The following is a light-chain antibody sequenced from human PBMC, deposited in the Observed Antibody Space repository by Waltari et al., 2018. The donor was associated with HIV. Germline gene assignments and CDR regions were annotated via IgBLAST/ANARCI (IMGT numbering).Light chain of an antibody. CDR3: HSWDVGLRGSV. V-gene: IGLV1-47*01. J-gene: IGLJ3*02. Sequence: QSVLTQPPSASGTPGQRVSISCSGSSANIGSNYVYWYQQLPGAAPKLLIYRNDQRPSGVPDRFSGSKSGTSASLAVIGLRSEDEADYHCHSWDVGLRGSVFGGGTKLTVL. CDR1: SANIGSNY. CDR2: RND.